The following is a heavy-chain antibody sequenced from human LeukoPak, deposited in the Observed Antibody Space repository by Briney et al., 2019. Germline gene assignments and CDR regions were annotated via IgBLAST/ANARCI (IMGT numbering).Heavy chain of an antibody. CDR3: VRDLT. Sequence: PGGSLRLSCSASGFSFSTSAMHWVRQAPGKGPQFVSAITSNGRSTYYADSVKGRFTISRDNSKTTLDLQMSSLRPEDTAVYYCVRDLTWGQGTLVTVSS. D-gene: IGHD4/OR15-4a*01. CDR2: ITSNGRST. J-gene: IGHJ4*02. CDR1: GFSFSTSA. V-gene: IGHV3-64D*06.